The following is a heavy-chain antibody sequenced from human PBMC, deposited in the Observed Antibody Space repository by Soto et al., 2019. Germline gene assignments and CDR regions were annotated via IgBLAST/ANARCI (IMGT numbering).Heavy chain of an antibody. CDR3: ARVAIAVAGPPGSFDP. D-gene: IGHD6-19*01. V-gene: IGHV1-69*12. CDR1: GGTFSSYA. Sequence: QVQLVQSGAEVKKPGSSVKVSCKASGGTFSSYAISWVRQAPGQGLEWMGGIIPIFGTANYAQKFQGRVTITAADPTSTAYLELSSLRSGDTAVYYCARVAIAVAGPPGSFDPWGQGTLVTVSS. J-gene: IGHJ5*02. CDR2: IIPIFGTA.